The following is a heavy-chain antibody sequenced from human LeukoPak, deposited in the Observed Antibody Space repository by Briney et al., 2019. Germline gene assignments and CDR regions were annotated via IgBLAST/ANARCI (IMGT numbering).Heavy chain of an antibody. J-gene: IGHJ4*02. CDR1: GFTFNTYG. D-gene: IGHD2-2*01. Sequence: GSLRLSCAASGFTFNTYGMSWIRQPPGKGLEWIGEINHSGSTNYNPSLKSRVTISVDTSKNQFSLKLSSVTAADTAVYYCARHGSRCSSTSCYGRYVDYWGQGTLVTVSS. CDR3: ARHGSRCSSTSCYGRYVDY. V-gene: IGHV4-34*01. CDR2: INHSGST.